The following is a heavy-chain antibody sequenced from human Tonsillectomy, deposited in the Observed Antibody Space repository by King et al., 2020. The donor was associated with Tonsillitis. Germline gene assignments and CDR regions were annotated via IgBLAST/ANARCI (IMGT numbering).Heavy chain of an antibody. D-gene: IGHD3-22*01. CDR2: ISRSSTYI. CDR3: ARGDYYDTSGFADY. CDR1: GFTFSYSS. J-gene: IGHJ4*02. Sequence: VQLVESGGGLVKPGGSLRLSCAASGFTFSYSSMNWVRQAPGKGLEWVSFISRSSTYIYYADSVKGRFTISRDNAKNSLYLQMNSLRAEDTSVYYCARGDYYDTSGFADYWGQGTLVTVSS. V-gene: IGHV3-21*01.